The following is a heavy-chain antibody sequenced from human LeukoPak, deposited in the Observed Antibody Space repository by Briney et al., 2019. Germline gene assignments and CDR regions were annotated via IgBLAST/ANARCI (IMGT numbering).Heavy chain of an antibody. J-gene: IGHJ6*03. D-gene: IGHD2-8*01. V-gene: IGHV1-69*13. CDR1: GGTFSSYA. CDR3: ARSPPGLIYMDV. CDR2: YIPIFGSA. Sequence: SVKVSCKASGGTFSSYAISWVRQAPGQGFEWMGGYIPIFGSAHYAQKFQGRVMITADESTTTGYMELSSLRSEDTAVYYCARSPPGLIYMDVWGMGTTVFVSS.